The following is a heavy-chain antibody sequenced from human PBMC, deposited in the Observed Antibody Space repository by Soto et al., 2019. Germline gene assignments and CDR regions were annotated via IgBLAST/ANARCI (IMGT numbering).Heavy chain of an antibody. D-gene: IGHD2-2*01. CDR3: ASNYCSSTSCYNWFDP. CDR2: IIPIFGTA. J-gene: IGHJ5*02. V-gene: IGHV1-69*01. Sequence: QVQLVQSWAEVKKPGSSVKVSCKASGGTFSSYAISWVRQAPGQGLEWMGGIIPIFGTANYAQKFKGRVTITADEFTSTDYMELSSLRSEDTAVYSCASNYCSSTSCYNWFDPWGEGTLVTVAS. CDR1: GGTFSSYA.